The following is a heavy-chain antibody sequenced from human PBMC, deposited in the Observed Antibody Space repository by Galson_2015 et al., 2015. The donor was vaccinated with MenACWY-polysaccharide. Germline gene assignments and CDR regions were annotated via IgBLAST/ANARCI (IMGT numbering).Heavy chain of an antibody. V-gene: IGHV3-7*01. Sequence: SLRLSCAASGFTFSTYWMNWVRQAPGKGLEWVANIKQDGSEKNYVGSVKGRFTISRDNAKNTLYLQMNSLRVEDTAVYYCARILYYWGQGTLVTVSP. CDR3: ARILYY. CDR2: IKQDGSEK. J-gene: IGHJ4*02. CDR1: GFTFSTYW.